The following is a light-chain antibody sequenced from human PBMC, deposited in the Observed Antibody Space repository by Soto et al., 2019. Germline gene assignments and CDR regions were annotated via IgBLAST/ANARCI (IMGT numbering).Light chain of an antibody. CDR3: QQSYITPYT. J-gene: IGKJ2*01. Sequence: DFQMTPSPSSLSASVGDTVTITCRASQSISVHLNWYQQKGGKVPKLLIYAASNLYSGVPSRFSGSGSETDFALTISSLQPEDFATYYCQQSYITPYTFGQGTRLEIK. CDR1: QSISVH. CDR2: AAS. V-gene: IGKV1-39*01.